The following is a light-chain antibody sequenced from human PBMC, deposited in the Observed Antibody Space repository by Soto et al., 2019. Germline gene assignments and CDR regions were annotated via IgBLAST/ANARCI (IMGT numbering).Light chain of an antibody. CDR3: HQYGSSPQT. J-gene: IGKJ1*01. Sequence: ETVMTQSPATLSVSPGERATLSCRASQSVGKYLVWYQQKPGQAPRLLIYGASTRATGIPDRFSGGGSGTDFTLTISRLEPEDYAVYYCHQYGSSPQTFGQGTKVDIK. V-gene: IGKV3-20*01. CDR2: GAS. CDR1: QSVGKY.